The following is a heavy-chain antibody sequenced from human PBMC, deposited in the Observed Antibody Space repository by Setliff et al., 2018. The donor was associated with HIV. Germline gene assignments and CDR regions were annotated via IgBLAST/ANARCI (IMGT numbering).Heavy chain of an antibody. J-gene: IGHJ5*02. Sequence: SETLSLTCGVYGGSFSGYYWAWIRQAPGKGLEWIGCIDASANTYYIPSLKSRATISIDTSKNQLSLKLRSVTAADTAVYYCARIGSGWSVGWFDPWGQGTLVTVSS. CDR3: ARIGSGWSVGWFDP. CDR2: IDASANT. V-gene: IGHV4-34*11. D-gene: IGHD6-13*01. CDR1: GGSFSGYY.